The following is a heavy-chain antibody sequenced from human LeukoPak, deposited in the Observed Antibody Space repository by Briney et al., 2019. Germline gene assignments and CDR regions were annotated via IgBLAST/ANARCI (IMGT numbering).Heavy chain of an antibody. J-gene: IGHJ6*03. Sequence: GGSLRLSCAASGFTFSNYWMSWVRQAPGKGLEWVANIKQDGSEKYYVDSVKGRFTISRDNAKNSLYLQMNSLRAEDTAVYYCARGFYGHDPYYCYMDVWGKGTTVTVSS. CDR2: IKQDGSEK. D-gene: IGHD2/OR15-2a*01. CDR1: GFTFSNYW. V-gene: IGHV3-7*04. CDR3: ARGFYGHDPYYCYMDV.